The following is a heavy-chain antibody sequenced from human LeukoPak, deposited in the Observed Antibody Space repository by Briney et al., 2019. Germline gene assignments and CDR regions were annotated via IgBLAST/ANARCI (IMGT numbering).Heavy chain of an antibody. CDR1: GGSFSGYY. CDR2: INHSGST. CDR3: ARAQTDYGDYALDY. J-gene: IGHJ4*02. D-gene: IGHD4-17*01. Sequence: SETLSLTCAVYGGSFSGYYWSWIRQPPGKGLEWIGEINHSGSTNYDPSLKSRVTISADTSKNQFSLRLSSVTAADMAVYYCARAQTDYGDYALDYWGQGTLVTVSS. V-gene: IGHV4-34*01.